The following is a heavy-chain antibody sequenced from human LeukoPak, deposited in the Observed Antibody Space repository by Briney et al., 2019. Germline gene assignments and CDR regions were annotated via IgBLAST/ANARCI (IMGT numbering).Heavy chain of an antibody. CDR3: ARGRWLHPFDY. CDR2: INHSGST. CDR1: GGSFSGYY. D-gene: IGHD5-24*01. Sequence: SETLSLTCAVYGGSFSGYYWSWIRQPPGKGLEWIGEINHSGSTNYNLSLKSRVTISVDTSKNQFSLKLSSVTAADTAVYYCARGRWLHPFDYWGQGTLVTVSS. V-gene: IGHV4-34*01. J-gene: IGHJ4*02.